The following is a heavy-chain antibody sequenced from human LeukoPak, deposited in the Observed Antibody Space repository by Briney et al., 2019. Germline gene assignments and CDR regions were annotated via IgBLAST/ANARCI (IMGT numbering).Heavy chain of an antibody. V-gene: IGHV3-30*18. CDR1: GFTFSSYG. D-gene: IGHD6-13*01. J-gene: IGHJ6*02. Sequence: PGGSLRLYCAASGFTFSSYGMHWVRQAPGKGLEWVAVISYDGSNKYYADSVKGRFTISRDNSKNTLYLQMNSLRAEDTAVYYWGKDISSWYEYYYYGMDVWGQGTTVTVSS. CDR2: ISYDGSNK. CDR3: GKDISSWYEYYYYGMDV.